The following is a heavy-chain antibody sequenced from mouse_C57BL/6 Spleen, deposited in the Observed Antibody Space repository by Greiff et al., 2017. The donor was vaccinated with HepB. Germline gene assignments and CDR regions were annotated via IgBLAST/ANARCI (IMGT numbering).Heavy chain of an antibody. CDR1: GFTFSSYA. Sequence: EVQLQESGGGLVKPGGSLKLSCAASGFTFSSYAMSWVRQTPEKRLEWVATISDGGSYTYYPDNVKGRFTISRDNAKNNLYLQMSHLKSEDTAMYYCARDSDGYSYYFDYWGQGTTLTVSS. CDR3: ARDSDGYSYYFDY. J-gene: IGHJ2*01. V-gene: IGHV5-4*01. D-gene: IGHD2-3*01. CDR2: ISDGGSYT.